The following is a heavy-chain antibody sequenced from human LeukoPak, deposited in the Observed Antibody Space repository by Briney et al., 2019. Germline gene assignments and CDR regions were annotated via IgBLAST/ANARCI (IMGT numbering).Heavy chain of an antibody. CDR3: ARGGAYSGSSIYDY. CDR1: GGSFSKYT. D-gene: IGHD1-26*01. J-gene: IGHJ4*02. Sequence: SVKVSCKASGGSFSKYTISWVRQRPGQGLEWMGGITPLFGAANCAQKFQGRVTMTRNTSISTAYMELSSLRSEDTAVYYCARGGAYSGSSIYDYWGQGTLVTVSS. V-gene: IGHV1-69*05. CDR2: ITPLFGAA.